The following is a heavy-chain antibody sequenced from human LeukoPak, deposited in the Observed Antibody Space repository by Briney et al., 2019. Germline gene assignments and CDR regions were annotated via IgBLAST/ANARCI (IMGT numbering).Heavy chain of an antibody. CDR3: ARGRFDNSGCLDF. Sequence: GGSLRLSCEASGFTFNTYSMNWARQAPGKGLEWVSSIDSSGGYMFYADSVKGRFIISRDNAKDSLYLQMNSLRVEDTAVYYCARGRFDNSGCLDFWGQGTLVTVSS. CDR1: GFTFNTYS. D-gene: IGHD3-22*01. V-gene: IGHV3-21*06. J-gene: IGHJ4*02. CDR2: IDSSGGYM.